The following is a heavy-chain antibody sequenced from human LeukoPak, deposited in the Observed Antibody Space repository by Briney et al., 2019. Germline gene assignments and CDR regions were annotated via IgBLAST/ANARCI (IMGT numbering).Heavy chain of an antibody. D-gene: IGHD5-18*01. J-gene: IGHJ4*02. CDR2: INHSGST. CDR3: ARDVAMGYDY. CDR1: GGSFSGYY. Sequence: SETLSLTCAVYGGSFSGYYWSWIRQPPGKGLEWIGEINHSGSTNYNPSLKSRVTISVDTSKNQFSLKLSSVTAADTAVYYCARDVAMGYDYWGQGTLVTVSS. V-gene: IGHV4-34*01.